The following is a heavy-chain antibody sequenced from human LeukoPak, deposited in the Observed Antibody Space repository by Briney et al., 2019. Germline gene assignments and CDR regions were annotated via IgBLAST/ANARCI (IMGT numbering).Heavy chain of an antibody. Sequence: GASVKVSCKASGYTFTNYYIHWVRQAPGQGLEWMGMINPSGGGTSYAQKFQGRVTMTRDRSTSTVYMELSSLRSEDAAVYYCARPGHSSGSYYPDYWGQGTLVTVSS. CDR1: GYTFTNYY. J-gene: IGHJ4*02. CDR2: INPSGGGT. D-gene: IGHD3-22*01. CDR3: ARPGHSSGSYYPDY. V-gene: IGHV1-46*01.